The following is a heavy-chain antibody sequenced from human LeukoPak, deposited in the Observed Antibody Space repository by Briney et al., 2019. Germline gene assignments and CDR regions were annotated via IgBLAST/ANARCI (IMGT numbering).Heavy chain of an antibody. CDR2: MNPNSGNT. CDR1: GYTFTSYD. J-gene: IGHJ4*02. Sequence: ASVKVSCKASGYTFTSYDINWVRQATGQGLEWMGWMNPNSGNTGYAQKFQGRVTMTRNTSISTAYMELSSLRSEYTAVYYCASTRLWFGELFPSFFDYWGQGTLVTVSS. V-gene: IGHV1-8*01. D-gene: IGHD3-10*01. CDR3: ASTRLWFGELFPSFFDY.